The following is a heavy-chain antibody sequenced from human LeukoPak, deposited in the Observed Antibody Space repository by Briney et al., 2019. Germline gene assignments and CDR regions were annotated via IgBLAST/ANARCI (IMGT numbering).Heavy chain of an antibody. CDR1: GFSVSSNF. Sequence: PGGSLRLSCAASGFSVSSNFMTWVRQAPGKGLEWVSAISGSGGSTYYADSVKGRFTISRDNSKNTLYLQMNSLRAEDTAVYYCAKDDFYGDLTVGFYFDYWGQGTLVTVSS. V-gene: IGHV3-23*01. CDR2: ISGSGGST. CDR3: AKDDFYGDLTVGFYFDY. J-gene: IGHJ4*02. D-gene: IGHD4-17*01.